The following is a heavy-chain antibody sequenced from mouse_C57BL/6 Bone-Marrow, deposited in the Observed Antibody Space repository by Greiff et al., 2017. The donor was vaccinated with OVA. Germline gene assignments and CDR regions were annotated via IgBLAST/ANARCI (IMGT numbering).Heavy chain of an antibody. D-gene: IGHD1-1*01. CDR1: GYAFSSYW. V-gene: IGHV1-80*01. CDR2: IYPGDGDT. Sequence: QVQLQQSGAELVKPGASVKISCKASGYAFSSYWMNWVKQRPGKGLEWIGQIYPGDGDTNYNGKFKGKATLTADKSSSTAYMQLSSLTSEDSAVYFCARSEYYYGSSPYAMDYWGQGTSVTVSS. CDR3: ARSEYYYGSSPYAMDY. J-gene: IGHJ4*01.